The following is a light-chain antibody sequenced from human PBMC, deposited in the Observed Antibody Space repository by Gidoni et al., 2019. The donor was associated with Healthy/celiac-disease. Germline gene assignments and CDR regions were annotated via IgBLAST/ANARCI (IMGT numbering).Light chain of an antibody. V-gene: IGKV1-39*01. CDR1: QSISSY. CDR2: AAS. J-gene: IGKJ2*02. Sequence: DIQMTQSPSSLSASVGDRVTITCRASQSISSYLNWYQQKPGKAPKLLIYAASSLQSGVPARFSGSGSGTDFTLTSSSLQTEDFATYYCQQSYSTPPGTFGQWTKLEIK. CDR3: QQSYSTPPGT.